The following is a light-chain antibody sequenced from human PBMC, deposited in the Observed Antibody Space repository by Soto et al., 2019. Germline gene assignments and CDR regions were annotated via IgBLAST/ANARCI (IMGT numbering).Light chain of an antibody. J-gene: IGLJ1*01. V-gene: IGLV2-14*03. CDR3: ASYSHSDKTL. CDR1: SSDVGAYIY. Sequence: QSALTQPASVSGSPGQSITISCGGTSSDVGAYIYVSWYQQYPGKAPKLIIYEVNNRPSGVSGRFSGSKYDTTAYLTISGLQAEEAADYYCASYSHSDKTLFGTGTKVTV. CDR2: EVN.